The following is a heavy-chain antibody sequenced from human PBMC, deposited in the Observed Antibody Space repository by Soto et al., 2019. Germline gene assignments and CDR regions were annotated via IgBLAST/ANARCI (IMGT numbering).Heavy chain of an antibody. V-gene: IGHV4-59*01. D-gene: IGHD6-19*01. CDR3: ASAAVAGSPYFDY. CDR2: IYYSGST. Sequence: LSLTCTVSGGSISSYYWSWIRQPPGKGLEWIGYIYYSGSTNYNPSLKSRVTISVDTSKNQFSLKLSSVTAADTAVYYCASAAVAGSPYFDYWGQGTLVTVSS. CDR1: GGSISSYY. J-gene: IGHJ4*02.